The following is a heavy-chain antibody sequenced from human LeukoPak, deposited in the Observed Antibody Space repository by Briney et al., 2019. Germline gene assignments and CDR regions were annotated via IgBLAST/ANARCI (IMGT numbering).Heavy chain of an antibody. D-gene: IGHD1-14*01. CDR1: GYTFTNFY. CDR2: INPTTGST. Sequence: ASVKVSCKASGYTFTNFYLHWVRQAPGQGLEWMGIINPTTGSTTYAQHLQGRVTMTRDMSTSTVYMELSSLRSEDTAVYFCARDLNPQSIGMRAFDIWGQGTMVTASS. J-gene: IGHJ3*02. CDR3: ARDLNPQSIGMRAFDI. V-gene: IGHV1-46*01.